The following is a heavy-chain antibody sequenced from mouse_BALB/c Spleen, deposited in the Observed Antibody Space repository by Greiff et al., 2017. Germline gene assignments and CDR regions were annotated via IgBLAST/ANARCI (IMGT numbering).Heavy chain of an antibody. D-gene: IGHD3-2*01. CDR1: GFSLTSYG. J-gene: IGHJ4*01. V-gene: IGHV2-9*02. CDR2: IWAGGST. Sequence: VQLQQSGPGLVAPSQSLSITCTVSGFSLTSYGVHWVRQPPGKGLEWLGVIWAGGSTNYNSALMSRLSISKDNSKSQVFLKMNSLQTDDTAMYYCARDRQLGLYYYAMDYWGQGTSVTVSS. CDR3: ARDRQLGLYYYAMDY.